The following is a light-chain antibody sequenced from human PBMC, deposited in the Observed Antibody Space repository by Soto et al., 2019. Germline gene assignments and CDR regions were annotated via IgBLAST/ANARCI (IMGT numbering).Light chain of an antibody. CDR3: QKYDSAPRT. CDR1: QGISNY. V-gene: IGKV1-27*01. J-gene: IGKJ1*01. CDR2: AAS. Sequence: DIQLTQSPSSLSASVGDRVTVTCRASQGISNYLAWYQQKPGKAPKLLIYAASTLQPGVPSRFSGTGSGRDFSLTITSLQPEDVATYYCQKYDSAPRTFGRGTRVEIK.